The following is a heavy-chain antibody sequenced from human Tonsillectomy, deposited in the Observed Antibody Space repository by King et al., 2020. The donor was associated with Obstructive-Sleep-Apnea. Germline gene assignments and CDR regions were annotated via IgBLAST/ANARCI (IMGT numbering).Heavy chain of an antibody. J-gene: IGHJ4*02. V-gene: IGHV3-23*04. D-gene: IGHD6-13*01. CDR3: ARGIAAAGDN. CDR1: GFTFSNYA. CDR2: IGSSAGSTYST. Sequence: VQLVESGGGLVQPGGSLRVSCAASGFTFSNYAMIWVRQAPGKGLEWVSGIGSSAGSTYSTYYADSVKGRFTISRDNSKNTLYLQMNSLRAEDTAIYYWARGIAAAGDNGGQGTLVTVSS.